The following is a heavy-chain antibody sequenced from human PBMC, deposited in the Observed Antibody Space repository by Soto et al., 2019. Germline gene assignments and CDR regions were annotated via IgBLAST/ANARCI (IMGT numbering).Heavy chain of an antibody. CDR2: INYSGST. D-gene: IGHD3-10*01. Sequence: QLQLQESGPGLVKPSETLSLSCTVSGGSISTNTYYWGWVRQPPGKGLEWIGSINYSGSTYYNPSLKSRVTIAVDTSKNQFSLQLSSVTAADTAVFYCAANNSYGSGSDYEVIDYWGQGTLVTVSS. CDR3: AANNSYGSGSDYEVIDY. V-gene: IGHV4-39*01. J-gene: IGHJ4*02. CDR1: GGSISTNTYY.